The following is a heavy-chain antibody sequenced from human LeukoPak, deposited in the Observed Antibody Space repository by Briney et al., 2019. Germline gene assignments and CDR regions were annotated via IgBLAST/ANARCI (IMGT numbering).Heavy chain of an antibody. J-gene: IGHJ6*02. CDR2: ISYDGSNK. Sequence: PGRSLRLSCAASGFTFSSYAMHWVRQAPGKGLEWVAVISYDGSNKYYADSVKGRFTISRDNSKNTLYLQMNSLRAEGTAVYYCARGGYSSGSYYYYYGMDVWGQGTTVTVSS. CDR1: GFTFSSYA. CDR3: ARGGYSSGSYYYYYGMDV. V-gene: IGHV3-30-3*01. D-gene: IGHD6-19*01.